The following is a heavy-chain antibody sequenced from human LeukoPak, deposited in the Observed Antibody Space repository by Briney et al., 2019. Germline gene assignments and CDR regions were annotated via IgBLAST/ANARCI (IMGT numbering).Heavy chain of an antibody. CDR3: ARELLPTYFDY. CDR1: GGSFSGYY. Sequence: PSETLSLTCAVYGGSFSGYYWSWIRQPPGKGLEWIGEINHGGSTNYNPSLKSRVTMSVDTSKNQFSLKLSSVTAADTAVYYCARELLPTYFDYWGQGTLVTVSS. CDR2: INHGGST. J-gene: IGHJ4*02. V-gene: IGHV4-34*01. D-gene: IGHD4-23*01.